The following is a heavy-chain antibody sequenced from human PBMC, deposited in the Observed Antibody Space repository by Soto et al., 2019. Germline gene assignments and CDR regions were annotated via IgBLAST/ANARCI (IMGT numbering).Heavy chain of an antibody. CDR2: IYHSGYT. Sequence: QMRLQESGSGLVKPSQTLSLTCAVSGGSISSGGYAWNWIRQPPGKGLEWIGYIYHSGYTSYNPSFKNRVTISVDKSKTQFSLTLSFVTAADTAVYYCARDSLTGNYFDPWGQGTLVTVSS. V-gene: IGHV4-30-2*01. CDR1: GGSISSGGYA. CDR3: ARDSLTGNYFDP. D-gene: IGHD1-7*01. J-gene: IGHJ5*02.